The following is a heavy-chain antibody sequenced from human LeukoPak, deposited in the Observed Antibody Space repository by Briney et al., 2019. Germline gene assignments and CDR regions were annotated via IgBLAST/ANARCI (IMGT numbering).Heavy chain of an antibody. Sequence: SETLSLTCAVYGGSFSGYYWSWIRQPPGKGLEWIGEINHSGSTNYNPSLKSRVTISVDTSKNQFSLKLSSVTAADTAVYYCARHGGDITTTNWFDPWGQGTLVTVSS. CDR3: ARHGGDITTTNWFDP. V-gene: IGHV4-34*01. D-gene: IGHD5-12*01. CDR1: GGSFSGYY. J-gene: IGHJ5*02. CDR2: INHSGST.